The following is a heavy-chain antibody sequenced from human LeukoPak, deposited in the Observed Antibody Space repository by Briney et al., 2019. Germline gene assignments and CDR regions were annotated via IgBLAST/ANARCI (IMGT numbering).Heavy chain of an antibody. CDR2: IYHSGST. Sequence: SETLSLTCAVYGGSFSGYYWSWIRQPPGKGLEWIGEIYHSGSTNYNPSLKSRVTISVDKSKNQFSLKLSSVTAADTAVYYCARDSGYSYSFDYWGQGTLVTVSS. CDR1: GGSFSGYY. CDR3: ARDSGYSYSFDY. D-gene: IGHD5-18*01. J-gene: IGHJ4*02. V-gene: IGHV4-34*01.